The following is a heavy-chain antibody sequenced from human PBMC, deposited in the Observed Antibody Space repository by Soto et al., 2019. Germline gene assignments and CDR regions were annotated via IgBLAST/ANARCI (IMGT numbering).Heavy chain of an antibody. CDR2: ITGSGRSI. J-gene: IGHJ4*02. D-gene: IGHD2-21*02. CDR3: AKDDVSGDGLWLVSD. CDR1: GFSFDKYA. V-gene: IGHV3-23*01. Sequence: DVQLLESGGGLVQPGGSLKLSCVASGFSFDKYAMIWVRQAPGKGQEWVSGITGSGRSIQYTASVKGRFTISRDNSKNTVSLQMDYLRAEDTAMYYCAKDDVSGDGLWLVSDWGQGTPVTVS.